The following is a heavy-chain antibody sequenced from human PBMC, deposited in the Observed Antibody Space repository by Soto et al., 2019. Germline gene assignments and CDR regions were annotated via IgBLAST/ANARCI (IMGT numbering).Heavy chain of an antibody. J-gene: IGHJ5*02. CDR3: ARAEWELEIWFDP. CDR2: IYYSGTT. V-gene: IGHV4-39*07. D-gene: IGHD1-26*01. CDR1: GGSVTSTSYF. Sequence: SETLSLTCTVSGGSVTSTSYFWCWIRQPPGKGLEWIGNIYYSGTTYYNPSLKTRVTISVDTSKNQFSLKLSSVTAADTAVYYCARAEWELEIWFDPWGQGTQVTVSS.